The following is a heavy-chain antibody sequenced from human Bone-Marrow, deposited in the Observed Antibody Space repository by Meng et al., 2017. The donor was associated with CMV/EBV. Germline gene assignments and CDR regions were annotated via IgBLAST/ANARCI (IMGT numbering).Heavy chain of an antibody. CDR1: GGSINSGGYY. Sequence: SETLSLTCTVSGGSINSGGYYWSWIRQHPGKGLEWIGEINHSGSTNYNPSLKSRVTISVDTSKNQFSLKLNSVTAADTAVYYCARAGLVVVITRLLYGLDVWGQGTTVTVSS. CDR2: INHSGST. CDR3: ARAGLVVVITRLLYGLDV. V-gene: IGHV4-34*01. J-gene: IGHJ6*02. D-gene: IGHD3-22*01.